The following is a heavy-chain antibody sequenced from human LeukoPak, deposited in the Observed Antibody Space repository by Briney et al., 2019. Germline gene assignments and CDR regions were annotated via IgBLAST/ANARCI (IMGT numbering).Heavy chain of an antibody. CDR2: ISGSGGST. Sequence: GGSVRLSCAASGFTFSSYAMSWLRQAREKGLEWVSSISGSGGSTYYADSVKGRFTISRDNSKNTLYLQINTLRAEDTAVYSCANRPLDYWGQGTLVTVSS. J-gene: IGHJ4*02. CDR3: ANRPLDY. V-gene: IGHV3-23*01. CDR1: GFTFSSYA.